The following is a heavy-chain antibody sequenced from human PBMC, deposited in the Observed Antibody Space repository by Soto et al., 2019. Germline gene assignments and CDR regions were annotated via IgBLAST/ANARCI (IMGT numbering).Heavy chain of an antibody. CDR3: AKDAIANDGIWLMEP. D-gene: IGHD3-16*01. Sequence: PGGSLRLSCAASGFMFSDYAMTWARQAPGKELEWVSGLLRPGRSTYYADSVKGRFTISGDTSANTVYLQMDSLRAEDTAVYYCAKDAIANDGIWLMEPWGQGTVVTVSS. CDR2: LLRPGRST. V-gene: IGHV3-23*01. CDR1: GFMFSDYA. J-gene: IGHJ5*02.